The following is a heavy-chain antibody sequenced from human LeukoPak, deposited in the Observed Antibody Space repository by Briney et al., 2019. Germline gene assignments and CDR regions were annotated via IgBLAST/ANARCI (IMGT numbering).Heavy chain of an antibody. CDR2: IRYDGSNK. CDR1: GFTFSSYG. CDR3: AKRFGGYDYPIHY. Sequence: GGSLRLSCAASGFTFSSYGMNWVRQAPGKGLEWVAFIRYDGSNKDYADSVKGRFTISRDNSKNTLYLQMNSLRAEDTAVYYCAKRFGGYDYPIHYCGQGTLVTVSS. D-gene: IGHD5-12*01. J-gene: IGHJ4*02. V-gene: IGHV3-30*02.